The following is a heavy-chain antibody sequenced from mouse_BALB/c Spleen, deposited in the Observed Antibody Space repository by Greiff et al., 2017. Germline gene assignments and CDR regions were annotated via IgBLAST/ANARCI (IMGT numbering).Heavy chain of an antibody. CDR1: GYTFTSYW. J-gene: IGHJ4*01. D-gene: IGHD2-14*01. V-gene: IGHV1-7*01. CDR3: ARETAYYRYAMDY. Sequence: VQLVESGAELAKPGASVKMSCKASGYTFTSYWMHWVKQRPGQGLEWIGYINPSTGYTEYNQKFKDKATLTADKSSSTAYMQLSSLTSEDSAVYYCARETAYYRYAMDYWGQGTSVTVSS. CDR2: INPSTGYT.